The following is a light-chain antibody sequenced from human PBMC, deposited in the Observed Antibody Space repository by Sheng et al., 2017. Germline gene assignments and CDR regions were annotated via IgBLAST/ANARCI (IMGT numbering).Light chain of an antibody. CDR1: QSVSSSY. J-gene: IGKJ4*01. CDR3: QQADTFPLT. Sequence: EIVLTQSPGTLSLSPGERATLFCRASQSVSSSYLAWYRQKPGQAPRLLIYGASSRATGIPDSFSGSGSGTDFTLTISRLEPEDFATYYCQQADTFPLTFGGGTKVEI. CDR2: GAS. V-gene: IGKV3-20*01.